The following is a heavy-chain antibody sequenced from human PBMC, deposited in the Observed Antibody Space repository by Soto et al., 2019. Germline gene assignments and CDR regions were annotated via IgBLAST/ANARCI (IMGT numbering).Heavy chain of an antibody. CDR1: GGTFSSYA. Sequence: QVQLVQSGAEVKKPGSSVKVSCKASGGTFSSYAISWVRQAPGQGLEWMGGIIPIFGTANYAQKFQGRVTSTAVESKRTAYMELSSLRSEDTAVYYCARGGMALNAFDIWGQGTMVTVSS. V-gene: IGHV1-69*12. J-gene: IGHJ3*02. CDR2: IIPIFGTA. CDR3: ARGGMALNAFDI. D-gene: IGHD1-20*01.